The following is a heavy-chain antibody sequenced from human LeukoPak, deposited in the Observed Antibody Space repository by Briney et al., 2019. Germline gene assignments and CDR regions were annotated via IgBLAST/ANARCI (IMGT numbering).Heavy chain of an antibody. Sequence: SETLSLTCSVSGYSISSGYYWGWIRQPPGKGPEWIASIFHTGSTYYNPSLKSRVTISVDTSKNQFSLKLSSVTAADTAVYYCARDGGYGGNPDYWGQGALVTVSS. CDR2: IFHTGST. V-gene: IGHV4-38-2*02. J-gene: IGHJ4*02. D-gene: IGHD4-23*01. CDR1: GYSISSGYY. CDR3: ARDGGYGGNPDY.